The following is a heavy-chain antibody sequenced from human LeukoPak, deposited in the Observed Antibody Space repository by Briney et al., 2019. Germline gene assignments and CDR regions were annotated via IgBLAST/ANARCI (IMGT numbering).Heavy chain of an antibody. V-gene: IGHV3-23*01. CDR3: VPEGFDI. Sequence: GGSLRLSCEISGFTFRRFAMNWVRQAPGQGLEGISIISGSCSSAYYADSVKGRFIVSRDNFKNTVNLEMSSLRVEDTAVYYCVPEGFDIWGQGKMVTVSS. J-gene: IGHJ3*02. CDR1: GFTFRRFA. CDR2: ISGSCSSA.